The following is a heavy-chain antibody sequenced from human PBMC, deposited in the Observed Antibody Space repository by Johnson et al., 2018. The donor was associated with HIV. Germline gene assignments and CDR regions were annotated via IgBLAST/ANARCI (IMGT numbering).Heavy chain of an antibody. Sequence: VQLVESGGGVVQPGRSLRLSCAASGFTFSSYGMHWVRQAPGKGLEWVAFISYDGSNKYYADSVKGRFTISRDNAKKSLYLQMNSLRVEDTAVYYCARLNIAFDIWGQGTMVTVSS. J-gene: IGHJ3*02. CDR1: GFTFSSYG. CDR2: ISYDGSNK. CDR3: ARLNIAFDI. V-gene: IGHV3-30*19. D-gene: IGHD2/OR15-2a*01.